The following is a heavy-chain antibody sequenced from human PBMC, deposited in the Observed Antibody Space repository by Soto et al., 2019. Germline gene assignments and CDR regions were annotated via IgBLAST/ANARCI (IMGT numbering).Heavy chain of an antibody. CDR2: IYWDDDE. D-gene: IGHD5-18*01. V-gene: IGHV2-5*02. CDR1: GFSLTTRGVG. Sequence: QITLKESGPTLVKPTQTLTLTCTFSGFSLTTRGVGVGWIRQPPGKALEWLALIYWDDDEGYSPSLKSRLTSTKDTSKNPVVLTMINKDPVDTATYFCPHRPRGYSYHFDYWGQGTLVTVSS. CDR3: PHRPRGYSYHFDY. J-gene: IGHJ4*02.